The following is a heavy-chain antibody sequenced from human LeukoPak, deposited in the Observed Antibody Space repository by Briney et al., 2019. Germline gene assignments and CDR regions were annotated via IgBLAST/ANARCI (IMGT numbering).Heavy chain of an antibody. D-gene: IGHD2-15*01. CDR1: GGTFSSYA. Sequence: SVKVSCKASGGTFSSYAISWVRQAPGQGLEWMGGIIPIFGTANYAQKFQGRVTITADKSTSTAYMELSSLRSEDTAVYYCARSQPYCSGGSCQSVSQKTGYYYYYMDVWGKGTTVTVSS. V-gene: IGHV1-69*06. CDR2: IIPIFGTA. J-gene: IGHJ6*03. CDR3: ARSQPYCSGGSCQSVSQKTGYYYYYMDV.